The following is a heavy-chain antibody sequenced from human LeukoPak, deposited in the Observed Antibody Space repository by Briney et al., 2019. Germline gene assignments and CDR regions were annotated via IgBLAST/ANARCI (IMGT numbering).Heavy chain of an antibody. CDR1: GGSFSGYY. V-gene: IGHV4-34*01. CDR2: INHSGST. CDR3: AARSGWYEDY. Sequence: SETLSLTCAVYGGSFSGYYWSWIRQPPGKGLEGIGEINHSGSTNYNPSLKRRVTISVDTSKNQFSLKLSSVTPADTAVYYCAARSGWYEDYWGQGTLVTVSS. J-gene: IGHJ4*02. D-gene: IGHD6-19*01.